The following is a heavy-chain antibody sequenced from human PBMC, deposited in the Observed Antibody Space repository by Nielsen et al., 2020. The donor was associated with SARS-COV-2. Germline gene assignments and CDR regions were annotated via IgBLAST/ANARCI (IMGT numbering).Heavy chain of an antibody. CDR2: IKSKSDGGTT. D-gene: IGHD1-26*01. Sequence: VRQAPGKGLEWVGRIKSKSDGGTTDYAAPVKGRFTISRDDSKNTLYLQMNSLKTEDTAVYYCTTGLRGVGARVRAYYYGMDVWGQGTTVTVSS. J-gene: IGHJ6*02. CDR3: TTGLRGVGARVRAYYYGMDV. V-gene: IGHV3-15*01.